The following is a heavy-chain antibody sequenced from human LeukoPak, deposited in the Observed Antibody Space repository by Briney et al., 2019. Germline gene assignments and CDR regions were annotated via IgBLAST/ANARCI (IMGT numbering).Heavy chain of an antibody. D-gene: IGHD3-22*01. Sequence: GASVKVSCKASGYTFTTYALHLVRQAPGQGLEWMGWINTNTGNPTYTQGFTGRFVFSLDTSVSTAYLQISSLKAEDTAVYYCAREGRYYALDHWGQGTLVTVSS. J-gene: IGHJ4*02. V-gene: IGHV7-4-1*02. CDR3: AREGRYYALDH. CDR1: GYTFTTYA. CDR2: INTNTGNP.